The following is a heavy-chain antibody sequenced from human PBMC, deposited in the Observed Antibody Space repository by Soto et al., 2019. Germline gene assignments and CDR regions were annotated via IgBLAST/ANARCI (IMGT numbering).Heavy chain of an antibody. J-gene: IGHJ5*02. CDR2: IYYSGST. CDR3: ASIVTTVTT. CDR1: GDSITSDDYY. V-gene: IGHV4-30-4*01. Sequence: QVHLQESGPGLVKPSQTLSLTCTVSGDSITSDDYYWTWIRQPPGKGLEWIGYIYYSGSTYYNPSLQSQLTISGDTSKTQFSLRLTSVTAADTAVYYCASIVTTVTTWGQGTLVTVSS. D-gene: IGHD4-17*01.